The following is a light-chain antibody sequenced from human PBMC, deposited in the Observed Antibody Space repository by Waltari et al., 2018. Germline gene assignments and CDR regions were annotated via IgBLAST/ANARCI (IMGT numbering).Light chain of an antibody. Sequence: QSALTQPAPVSGPPGQSIPIPCTVTSSDVGNYNLVPWYQQYPGKAPKVMIYDDNRRPSGVSDRFSGSKSGNTASLTISGVQAEDEADYYCCSYAGSYTWVFGGGTKLTVL. CDR3: CSYAGSYTWV. CDR2: DDN. J-gene: IGLJ3*02. V-gene: IGLV2-23*01. CDR1: SSDVGNYNL.